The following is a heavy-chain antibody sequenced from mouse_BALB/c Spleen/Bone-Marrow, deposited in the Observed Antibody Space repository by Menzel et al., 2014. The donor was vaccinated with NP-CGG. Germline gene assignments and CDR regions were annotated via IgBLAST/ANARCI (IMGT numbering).Heavy chain of an antibody. V-gene: IGHV1-12*01. CDR2: IYPGNGDT. CDR1: GYTFTNYN. D-gene: IGHD2-10*02. Sequence: VQLQQSGAELVKPGASVKMSCKASGYTFTNYNMHWVKQTPGQGLEWIGAIYPGNGDTSYNQKFKGKATLTADKSSSTAYMQLSSLTSEDSAVHYCARGGYGNYLFYAMDYWGQGTSVTVSS. CDR3: ARGGYGNYLFYAMDY. J-gene: IGHJ4*01.